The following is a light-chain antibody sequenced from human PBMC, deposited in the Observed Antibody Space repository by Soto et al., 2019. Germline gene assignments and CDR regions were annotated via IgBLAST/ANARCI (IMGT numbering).Light chain of an antibody. CDR3: QQDNTWRMST. J-gene: IGKJ2*01. V-gene: IGKV3-15*01. Sequence: EIILTQSPDTLSVSPGERATLYCRASQSVGNNLAWYQQKPGQAPRLLVFGASTRATGVSDRFSGSGFGTDFTLTISILQSDDFAVYHCQQDNTWRMSTFGQGTKLEIK. CDR1: QSVGNN. CDR2: GAS.